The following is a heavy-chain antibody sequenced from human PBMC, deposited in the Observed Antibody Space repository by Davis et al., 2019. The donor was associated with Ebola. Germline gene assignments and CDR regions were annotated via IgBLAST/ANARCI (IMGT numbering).Heavy chain of an antibody. V-gene: IGHV1-18*01. J-gene: IGHJ4*02. CDR3: AREHTSSGHYPYFDN. D-gene: IGHD3-22*01. Sequence: ASVKVSCKASGYSFPSYDISWVRQAPGQGLEWMGWSSGYNGNTNYAQKFQGRVTMTTDTSTSTAYMELRSLRSDDTAVYYCAREHTSSGHYPYFDNWGQGTLVTVSS. CDR1: GYSFPSYD. CDR2: SSGYNGNT.